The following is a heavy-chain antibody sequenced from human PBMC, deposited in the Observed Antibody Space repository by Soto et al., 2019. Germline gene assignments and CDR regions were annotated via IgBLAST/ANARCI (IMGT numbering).Heavy chain of an antibody. D-gene: IGHD3-10*01. J-gene: IGHJ4*02. V-gene: IGHV3-15*01. CDR2: IKSNADGGTT. Sequence: GGSLRLSCAASGFTFTNAWMLWVRQAPGKGLEWVGRIKSNADGGTTDYAEPVKGRFTISRDDSKRTLFLQMSSLKTEDTAVYYCSAYPWVGEFWGQGTLVTVSS. CDR3: SAYPWVGEF. CDR1: GFTFTNAW.